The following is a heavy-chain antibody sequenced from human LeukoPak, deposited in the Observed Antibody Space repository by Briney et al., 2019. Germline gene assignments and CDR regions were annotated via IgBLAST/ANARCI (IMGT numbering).Heavy chain of an antibody. CDR3: ARNSYGSGSYYNPTPHYFDY. V-gene: IGHV4-59*01. D-gene: IGHD3-10*01. Sequence: KPSETLSLTCTVSGDSISRYYWSWIRQPPGKGLECIGYIYYSGSTNYNPSLKSRVTISVDTSKNRFSLRLSSVTAADTAVYYCARNSYGSGSYYNPTPHYFDYWGQGTLVTVSS. J-gene: IGHJ4*02. CDR1: GDSISRYY. CDR2: IYYSGST.